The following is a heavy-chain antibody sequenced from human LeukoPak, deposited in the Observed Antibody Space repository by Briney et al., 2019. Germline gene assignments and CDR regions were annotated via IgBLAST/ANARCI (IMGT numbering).Heavy chain of an antibody. D-gene: IGHD1-1*01. CDR2: INHEGGGI. CDR3: ATYINWVAGDV. J-gene: IGHJ6*02. CDR1: GFTFSESW. Sequence: GGSLRLSCTASGFTFSESWMTWVRQVPGQGLEWVAHINHEGGGIQYVDSVKGRFTISRDNAKGSVYLQMNSLRAEDAAIYHCATYINWVAGDVWGQGTTVIVSS. V-gene: IGHV3-7*01.